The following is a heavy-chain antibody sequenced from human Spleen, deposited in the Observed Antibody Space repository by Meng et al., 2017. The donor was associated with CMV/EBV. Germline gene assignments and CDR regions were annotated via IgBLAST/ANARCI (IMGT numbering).Heavy chain of an antibody. V-gene: IGHV1-2*06. CDR3: ARATTVRPYNWFDP. CDR2: INPNSGGT. J-gene: IGHJ5*02. D-gene: IGHD4-17*01. Sequence: ASGYPFTGYYMHWVRQAPGQGLEWMGRINPNSGGTNYAQKFQGRVTMTRDTSISTAYMELSRLRSDDTAVYYCARATTVRPYNWFDPWGQGTLVTVSS. CDR1: GYPFTGYY.